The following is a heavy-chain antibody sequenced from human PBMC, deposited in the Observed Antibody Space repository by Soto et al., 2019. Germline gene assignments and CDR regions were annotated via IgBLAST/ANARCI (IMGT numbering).Heavy chain of an antibody. D-gene: IGHD6-19*01. CDR3: ASRSSGWYALPYYHYGMDV. J-gene: IGHJ6*02. CDR2: ISYDGSNK. V-gene: IGHV3-30-3*01. Sequence: QVQLVESGGGVVQPGRSLRLSCAASGFTFSSYAMHWVRQAPGKGLEWVAVISYDGSNKYYADSVKGRFTISRDNSKNTLYLQMNSLRAEDTAVYYCASRSSGWYALPYYHYGMDVWGQGTTVTVSS. CDR1: GFTFSSYA.